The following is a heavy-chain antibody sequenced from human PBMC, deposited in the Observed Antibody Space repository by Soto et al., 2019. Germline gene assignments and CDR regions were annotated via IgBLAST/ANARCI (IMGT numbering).Heavy chain of an antibody. CDR3: AKSYYYGSGSTFDY. J-gene: IGHJ4*02. CDR1: GFTFSSYG. D-gene: IGHD3-10*01. Sequence: QVQLVESGGGVVQPGRSLRLSCAASGFTFSSYGMHWVRQAPGKGLEWVAVISYVGSNKYYADSVKGRFTISRDNSKNTLYLQMNSLRAEDTAVYYCAKSYYYGSGSTFDYWGQGTLVTVSS. V-gene: IGHV3-30*18. CDR2: ISYVGSNK.